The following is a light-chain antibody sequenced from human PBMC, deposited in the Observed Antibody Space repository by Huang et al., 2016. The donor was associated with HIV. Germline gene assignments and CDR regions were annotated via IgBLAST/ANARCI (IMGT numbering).Light chain of an antibody. CDR3: QQRTNWPALT. Sequence: EIVLTQSPATLSLSPGERATLSCRARQSVSSFLAWYHQKPGQAPRRLIYDPSNRGTGIPARFSGSGSGTDFTLTISSLEPEDFAVYYCQQRTNWPALTFGGGTKVETK. V-gene: IGKV3-11*01. J-gene: IGKJ4*01. CDR1: QSVSSF. CDR2: DPS.